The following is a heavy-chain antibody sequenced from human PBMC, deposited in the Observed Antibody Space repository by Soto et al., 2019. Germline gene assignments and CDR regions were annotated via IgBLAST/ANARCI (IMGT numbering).Heavy chain of an antibody. V-gene: IGHV4-61*01. CDR3: ARTYYYGSGSDFDF. J-gene: IGHJ4*02. D-gene: IGHD3-10*01. Sequence: QVQLQESGPGLVKPSETLSLTCTVSGGSVSSGSYCWSWIRQPPGKGLEWIGCIYYFGSTNCKPSLKSRVTISLDTSKSQFSLKLSSVTAADTAVYYCARTYYYGSGSDFDFWGQGSLVTVSS. CDR2: IYYFGST. CDR1: GGSVSSGSYC.